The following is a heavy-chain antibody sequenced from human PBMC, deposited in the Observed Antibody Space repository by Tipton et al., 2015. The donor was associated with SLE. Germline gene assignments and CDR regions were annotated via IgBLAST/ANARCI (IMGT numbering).Heavy chain of an antibody. D-gene: IGHD2-2*02. Sequence: TLSLTCTVSGGSISSSSYYWGWIRQPPGKGLEWIGSIYYSGSTYYNPSLKSRVTISVDTSKNQFSLKLSSVTAADTAVYYCARTYCSSTSCYNYYYMDVWGKGTTVTVSS. CDR2: IYYSGST. V-gene: IGHV4-39*07. CDR3: ARTYCSSTSCYNYYYMDV. CDR1: GGSISSSSYY. J-gene: IGHJ6*03.